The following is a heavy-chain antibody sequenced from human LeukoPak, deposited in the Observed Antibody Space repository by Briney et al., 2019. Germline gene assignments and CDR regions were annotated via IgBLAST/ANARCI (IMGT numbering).Heavy chain of an antibody. CDR2: VNPNNGGT. CDR1: GYSFTGYY. V-gene: IGHV1-2*02. D-gene: IGHD3-3*01. J-gene: IGHJ4*02. CDR3: ARRVAHSDY. Sequence: ASVKVSCKTSGYSFTGYYMHWVRQAPGQGLEWMGWVNPNNGGTNYPQKFQGRVTMTTDTSVGTAYMELSSLASDDTAVYCCARRVAHSDYWGQGTLVSVSS.